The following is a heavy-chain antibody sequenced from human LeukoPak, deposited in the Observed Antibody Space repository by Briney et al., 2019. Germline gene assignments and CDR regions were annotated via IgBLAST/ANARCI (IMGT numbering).Heavy chain of an antibody. D-gene: IGHD5-18*01. CDR1: GFTFSSYA. CDR3: AKDSGYSYGYSDSPYYFDY. J-gene: IGHJ4*02. Sequence: GGSLRLSCAASGFTFSSYAMSWVRQAPGKGLEWVSAISGSGGSTYYEDSVKGRFTISRDNSKNTLYLQMNSLRAEDTAVYYCAKDSGYSYGYSDSPYYFDYWGQGTLVTVSS. V-gene: IGHV3-23*01. CDR2: ISGSGGST.